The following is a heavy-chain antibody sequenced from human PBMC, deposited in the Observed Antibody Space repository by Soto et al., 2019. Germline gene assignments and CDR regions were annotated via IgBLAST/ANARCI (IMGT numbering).Heavy chain of an antibody. CDR1: GFTFTSSA. CDR3: AADPGFGESRFDP. V-gene: IGHV1-58*01. CDR2: IVVGSGNT. J-gene: IGHJ5*02. D-gene: IGHD3-10*01. Sequence: SVNVSCKASGFTFTSSAVQWVRQARGQRLEWIGWIVVGSGNTNYAQKFQERVTITRDMSTSTAYMELSSLRSEDTAVYYCAADPGFGESRFDPWGQGTLVTVSS.